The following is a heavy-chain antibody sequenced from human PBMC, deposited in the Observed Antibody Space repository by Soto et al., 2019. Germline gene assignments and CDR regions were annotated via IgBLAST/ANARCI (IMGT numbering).Heavy chain of an antibody. Sequence: GGSLRLSCAASGFTFSSYAMSWVRQAPGKGLEWVSAISGSGGSTYYADSVKGRFTISRDNSKNTLYLQMNSLRAEDTAVYYCAKGVIAVAFFWYYGMDVWGQGTTVTVSS. V-gene: IGHV3-23*01. D-gene: IGHD6-19*01. J-gene: IGHJ6*02. CDR2: ISGSGGST. CDR3: AKGVIAVAFFWYYGMDV. CDR1: GFTFSSYA.